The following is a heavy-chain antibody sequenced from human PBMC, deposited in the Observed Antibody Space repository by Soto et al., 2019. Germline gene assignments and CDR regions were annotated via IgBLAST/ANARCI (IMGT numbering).Heavy chain of an antibody. CDR2: IYYSGST. CDR3: ARDMYSSSWYPLGMDV. CDR1: GGSISSSSYY. J-gene: IGHJ6*02. D-gene: IGHD6-13*01. V-gene: IGHV4-39*01. Sequence: SETLSLTCTVSGGSISSSSYYWGWIRQPPGKGLEWIGSIYYSGSTYYNPSLKSRVTISVDTSKNQFSLKLSSVTAADTAVYYCARDMYSSSWYPLGMDVWGQGTTVTVSS.